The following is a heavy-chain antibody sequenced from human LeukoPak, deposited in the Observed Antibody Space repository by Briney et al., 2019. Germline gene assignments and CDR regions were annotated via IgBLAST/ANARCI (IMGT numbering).Heavy chain of an antibody. CDR2: ISTSSSYI. D-gene: IGHD5-12*01. J-gene: IGHJ4*02. Sequence: GGSLRLSCAVSGFTFSSYSMNWVRQAPGKGLEWVSSISTSSSYIYYADSVKGRFIISRDNAKNSLYLQMNSLRAEDTAVYYCARGPSGYHNTGGQGTLVTVSS. V-gene: IGHV3-21*06. CDR3: ARGPSGYHNT. CDR1: GFTFSSYS.